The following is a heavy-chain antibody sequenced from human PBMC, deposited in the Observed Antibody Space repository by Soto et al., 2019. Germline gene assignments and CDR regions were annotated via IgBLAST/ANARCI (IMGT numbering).Heavy chain of an antibody. CDR3: ARWYSSGWYSWFDP. V-gene: IGHV4-59*01. Sequence: SETLSLTCTVSGGSISSYYWSWIRQPPGKGLEWIGYIYYSGSTNYNPSLKSRVTISVDTSKNQFSLKLSSVTAADTAVYYCARWYSSGWYSWFDPWGQGTLVTVSS. D-gene: IGHD6-19*01. CDR1: GGSISSYY. J-gene: IGHJ5*02. CDR2: IYYSGST.